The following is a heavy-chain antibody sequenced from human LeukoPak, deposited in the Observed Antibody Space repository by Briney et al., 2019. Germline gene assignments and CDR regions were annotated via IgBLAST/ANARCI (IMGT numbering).Heavy chain of an antibody. D-gene: IGHD6-19*01. CDR1: GFTFSSYA. CDR2: ISGSGGST. V-gene: IGHV3-23*01. CDR3: AKDSSGWYRRYFDY. J-gene: IGHJ4*02. Sequence: PGGSLRLSCAASGFTFSSYAMSWVRRAPGKGLEWVSAISGSGGSTYYADSVKGRLTISRDNSKNTLYLQMNSLGAEDTAVYYCAKDSSGWYRRYFDYWGQGTLVTVSS.